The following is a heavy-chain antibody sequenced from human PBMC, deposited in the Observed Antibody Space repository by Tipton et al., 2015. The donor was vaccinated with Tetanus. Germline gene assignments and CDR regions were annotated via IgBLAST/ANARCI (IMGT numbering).Heavy chain of an antibody. D-gene: IGHD1-26*01. Sequence: SLRLSCAASGFTFDDYTMHWVRQAPGKGLEWVAVISWDGGSTYYVDSVKGRFTISRDNSKNTLYLQMNSLRAEDTAVYYCAKGDGSYPFDYWGQGTLVTVSS. CDR1: GFTFDDYT. CDR3: AKGDGSYPFDY. J-gene: IGHJ4*02. CDR2: ISWDGGST. V-gene: IGHV3-43*01.